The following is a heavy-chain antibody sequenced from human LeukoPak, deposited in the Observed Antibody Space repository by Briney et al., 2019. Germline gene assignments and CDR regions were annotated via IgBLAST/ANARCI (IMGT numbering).Heavy chain of an antibody. CDR3: ARAPFRTLRPKPNFDY. V-gene: IGHV4-34*01. Sequence: SETLSLTCAVYGGSFSGYYWSWIRQPPGKGLEWIGEINHSGSTNYNPSLKSRVAISVDTSKNQFSLKLSSVTAADTAVYYCARAPFRTLRPKPNFDYWGQGTLVTVSS. CDR2: INHSGST. J-gene: IGHJ4*02. D-gene: IGHD3-16*01. CDR1: GGSFSGYY.